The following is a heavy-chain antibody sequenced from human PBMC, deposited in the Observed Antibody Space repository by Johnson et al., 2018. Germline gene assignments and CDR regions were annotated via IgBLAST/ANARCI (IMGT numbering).Heavy chain of an antibody. Sequence: QVQLQESGPGLVKPSQTLSLTCTVSGGSISSGSYYWSWIRQPAGKGLEWIGRIYPSGSTNYTPSLNSRGTISVDPSKNQFPLVLTSGTAADTAVDYCARGEGYRYGYSYYYYKDVWGKGTTVTVSS. D-gene: IGHD5-18*01. CDR2: IYPSGST. CDR3: ARGEGYRYGYSYYYYKDV. V-gene: IGHV4-61*02. J-gene: IGHJ6*03. CDR1: GGSISSGSYY.